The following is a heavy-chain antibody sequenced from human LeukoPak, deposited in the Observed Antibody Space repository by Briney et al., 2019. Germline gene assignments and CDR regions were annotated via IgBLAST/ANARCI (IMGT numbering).Heavy chain of an antibody. CDR2: IYPSDSDT. CDR1: GYSFTSDW. CDR3: ARLPCGGDCYSGMYYFDY. J-gene: IGHJ4*02. D-gene: IGHD2-21*02. Sequence: NHGESLKISCKGSGYSFTSDWIGWVRQMPGKGLEWMGIIYPSDSDTRYSPSFQGQVTISADKSISTAYLQWSSLKASDTAMYYCARLPCGGDCYSGMYYFDYWGQGTLVTVSS. V-gene: IGHV5-51*01.